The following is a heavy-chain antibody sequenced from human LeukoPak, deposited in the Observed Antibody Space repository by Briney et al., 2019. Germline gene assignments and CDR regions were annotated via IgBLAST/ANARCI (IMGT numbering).Heavy chain of an antibody. J-gene: IGHJ4*02. V-gene: IGHV3-30-3*01. D-gene: IGHD1-26*01. CDR3: ARGGNRYSGSYFDY. Sequence: GGSLRLSCAASGFTFSSYAMHWVRQAPGKGLEWVAVISYDGSNKYYADSVKGRFTISRDNSKNTLYLQMNSLRAEDTAVYYCARGGNRYSGSYFDYWGQGTLVTVSS. CDR2: ISYDGSNK. CDR1: GFTFSSYA.